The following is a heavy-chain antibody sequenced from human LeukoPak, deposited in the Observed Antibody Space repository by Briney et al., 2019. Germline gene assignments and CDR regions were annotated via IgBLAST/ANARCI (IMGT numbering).Heavy chain of an antibody. D-gene: IGHD3-22*01. V-gene: IGHV1-46*01. CDR3: ARDRGSSGYHDY. Sequence: ASVKVSCKASGYTFTSNYIHWVRQAPGQGLEWMGMIYPRDGSTSYAQKFQGRVTVTRDTSTSTVHMELSGLRSEDTAVYYCARDRGSSGYHDYWGQGTLVTVSS. CDR2: IYPRDGST. CDR1: GYTFTSNY. J-gene: IGHJ4*02.